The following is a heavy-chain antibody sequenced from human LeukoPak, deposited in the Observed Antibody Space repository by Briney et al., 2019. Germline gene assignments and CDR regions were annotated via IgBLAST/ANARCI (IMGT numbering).Heavy chain of an antibody. V-gene: IGHV3-21*01. J-gene: IGHJ6*03. CDR1: GFTFTSYS. CDR2: IISSSSYI. D-gene: IGHD3-3*01. Sequence: GGSLRLSCAASGFTFTSYSMNWVRQAPGKGLEWVSSIISSSSYIYYADSVKGRFTISRDNSKNTLYLQMNSVRAEDTAVYYCAKGSKEVLFTRDHYMDVWGKGTTVTISS. CDR3: AKGSKEVLFTRDHYMDV.